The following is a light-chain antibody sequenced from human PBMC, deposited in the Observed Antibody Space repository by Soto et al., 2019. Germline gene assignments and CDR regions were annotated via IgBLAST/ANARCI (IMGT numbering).Light chain of an antibody. CDR1: RGHSSYA. CDR3: QTWGTGIVV. Sequence: QSVLTQSPSASASLGASVKLTCTLSRGHSSYAIAWHQQQPEKGPRYLMKLNSDGSHSKGDGVPDRFSGSSSGAERYLSSSSLESEDEADYYCQTWGTGIVVFGGGTKLTVL. J-gene: IGLJ2*01. CDR2: LNSDGSH. V-gene: IGLV4-69*01.